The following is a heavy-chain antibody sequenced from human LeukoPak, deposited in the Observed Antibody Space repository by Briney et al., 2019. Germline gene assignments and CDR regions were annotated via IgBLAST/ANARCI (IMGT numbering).Heavy chain of an antibody. J-gene: IGHJ4*02. Sequence: KASETLSLTCTVSGGSISSSSYYWGWIRQPPGKGLEWIGSIYYSGSTYYNPSLKSRVTISVDTSKNQFSLKLSSVTAADTAVYYCAKLSNYYDSSGYYYSYDYWGQGTLVTVSS. D-gene: IGHD3-22*01. V-gene: IGHV4-39*01. CDR1: GGSISSSSYY. CDR3: AKLSNYYDSSGYYYSYDY. CDR2: IYYSGST.